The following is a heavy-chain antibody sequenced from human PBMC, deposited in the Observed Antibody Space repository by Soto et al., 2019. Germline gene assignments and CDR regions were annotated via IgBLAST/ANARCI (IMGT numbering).Heavy chain of an antibody. D-gene: IGHD6-13*01. J-gene: IGHJ5*02. Sequence: QVQLQESGPGLVKPSGTLSLTCAVSSGSISSSNWWSWVRQPPGKGLEWIGEIYHSGSTNYTPSPKSGVTMQGNRPKNRFSLNLGSVTPADTAVYYCARGSVGYSSSWNPEGTWFDPWGQGTLVTVSS. CDR3: ARGSVGYSSSWNPEGTWFDP. CDR2: IYHSGST. CDR1: SGSISSSNW. V-gene: IGHV4-4*02.